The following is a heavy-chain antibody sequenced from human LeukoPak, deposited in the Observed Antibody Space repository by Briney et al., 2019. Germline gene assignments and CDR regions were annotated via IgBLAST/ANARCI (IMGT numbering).Heavy chain of an antibody. CDR1: GGSISSSSYY. V-gene: IGHV4-39*01. Sequence: KPSETLPLTCTVSGGSISSSSYYWGWIRQPPGKGLEWIGSIYYSGSTYYNPSLKSRVTISVDTSKNQFSLKLSSVTAADTAVYYCARHGSSWYPFDYWGQGTLVTVSS. CDR3: ARHGSSWYPFDY. D-gene: IGHD6-13*01. J-gene: IGHJ4*02. CDR2: IYYSGST.